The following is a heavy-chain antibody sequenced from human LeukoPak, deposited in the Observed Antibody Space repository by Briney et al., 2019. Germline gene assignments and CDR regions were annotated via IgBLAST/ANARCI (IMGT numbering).Heavy chain of an antibody. Sequence: ASVKVSCKASGHTFTGYYINWVRQAPGQGLEWMGWISPYSGGTNYAQKFQGRVTMTGDTSISTAYMELNRLRSDDTAVYYCARDIATTGTFDYWGQGTLVTVSS. D-gene: IGHD6-13*01. J-gene: IGHJ4*02. CDR2: ISPYSGGT. V-gene: IGHV1-2*02. CDR1: GHTFTGYY. CDR3: ARDIATTGTFDY.